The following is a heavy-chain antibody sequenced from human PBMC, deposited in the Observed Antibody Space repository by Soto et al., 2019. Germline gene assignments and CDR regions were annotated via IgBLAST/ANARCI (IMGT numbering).Heavy chain of an antibody. D-gene: IGHD5-18*01. J-gene: IGHJ4*02. CDR1: GGSISSYY. CDR2: IYYSGST. V-gene: IGHV4-59*01. CDR3: ASYGYSYGYFDY. Sequence: SETLSLTCTVSGGSISSYYWSWIRQPPGKGLEWIGYIYYSGSTNYNPSLKSRVTISVDTSKNQFSLKLSSVTAADTVVYYCASYGYSYGYFDYWGQGTLVTVSS.